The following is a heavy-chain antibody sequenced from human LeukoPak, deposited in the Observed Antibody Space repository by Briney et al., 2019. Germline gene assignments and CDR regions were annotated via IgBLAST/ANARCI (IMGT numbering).Heavy chain of an antibody. J-gene: IGHJ4*02. Sequence: GGSLRLSCAASGFTFSDYYMSWIRQAPGKGLEWVSYISSSGSTIYYADSVKGRFTISRDNAKNSLYLQVNSLRAEDTAVYYCARAANYYDSSGYYRDDYWGQGTLVTVSS. CDR1: GFTFSDYY. D-gene: IGHD3-22*01. CDR3: ARAANYYDSSGYYRDDY. CDR2: ISSSGSTI. V-gene: IGHV3-11*01.